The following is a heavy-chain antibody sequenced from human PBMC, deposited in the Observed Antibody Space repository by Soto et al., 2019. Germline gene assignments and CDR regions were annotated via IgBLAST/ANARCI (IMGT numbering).Heavy chain of an antibody. CDR3: ALLLPETPPLDY. CDR1: GYTFTSYY. Sequence: ASVKVSCKASGYTFTSYYMHWVRQAPGQGLEWMGIINPSGGSTSYAQKFQGRVTMTRDTSTSTVYMELSSLRSEDTAVYYCALLLPETPPLDYWGQGTLVTVSS. V-gene: IGHV1-46*01. D-gene: IGHD3-22*01. CDR2: INPSGGST. J-gene: IGHJ4*02.